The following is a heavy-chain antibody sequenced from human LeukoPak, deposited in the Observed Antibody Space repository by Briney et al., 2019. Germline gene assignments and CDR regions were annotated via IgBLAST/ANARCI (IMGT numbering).Heavy chain of an antibody. CDR3: ANEKTLTFDY. D-gene: IGHD3-9*01. Sequence: PGGSLRLSCAASGFTFDDYTMHWVRQAPGKRLEWLSLITRDGGTTYYADSVKGRFTISRDTSKSSLYLQMNNLRSEDTALYYCANEKTLTFDYWGRGTLVTVSS. V-gene: IGHV3-43*01. CDR2: ITRDGGTT. CDR1: GFTFDDYT. J-gene: IGHJ4*02.